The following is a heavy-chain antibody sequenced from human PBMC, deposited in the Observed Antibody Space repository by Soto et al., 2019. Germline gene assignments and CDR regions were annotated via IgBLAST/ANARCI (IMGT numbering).Heavy chain of an antibody. CDR2: IIPIFGTA. V-gene: IGHV1-69*01. Sequence: QVQLVQSGAEVKKPGSSVKVSCKASGGTFSSYAISWVRQAPGQGLEWMGGIIPIFGTANYAQKFQGRGTITEDESTSTGYMELSSLRSEDTAVYYCAALTPSYDMDVWGQGTTVNVSS. CDR1: GGTFSSYA. CDR3: AALTPSYDMDV. J-gene: IGHJ6*02. D-gene: IGHD7-27*01.